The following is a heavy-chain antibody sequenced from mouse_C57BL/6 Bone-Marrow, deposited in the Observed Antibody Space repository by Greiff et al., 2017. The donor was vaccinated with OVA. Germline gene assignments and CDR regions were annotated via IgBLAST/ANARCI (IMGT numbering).Heavy chain of an antibody. V-gene: IGHV1-22*01. D-gene: IGHD1-1*01. J-gene: IGHJ4*01. Sequence: VQLKESGPELVKPGASVKMSCKASGYTFTDYNMHWVKQSHGKSLEWIGYINPNNGGTSYNQKFKGKATLTVNKSSSTAYMELRSLTSEDSAVYYCARGGAYGSSSYYAMDYWGQGTSVTVSS. CDR2: INPNNGGT. CDR3: ARGGAYGSSSYYAMDY. CDR1: GYTFTDYN.